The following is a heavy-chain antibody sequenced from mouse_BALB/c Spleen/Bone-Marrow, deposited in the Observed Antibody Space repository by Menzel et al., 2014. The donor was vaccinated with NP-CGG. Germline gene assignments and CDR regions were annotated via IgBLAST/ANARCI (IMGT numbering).Heavy chain of an antibody. CDR3: TRGGNWDDFDS. J-gene: IGHJ2*01. CDR2: ISSGSSTI. V-gene: IGHV5-17*02. D-gene: IGHD4-1*01. CDR1: GFTFSSFG. Sequence: EVQLQESGGGLVQPGGSRKLSCAASGFTFSSFGMHWVRQAPEKGLEWVAYISSGSSTIFYADTVKGRFTVSRDNPKNTLFLQMTSLRSEDTAMYVCTRGGNWDDFDSWGQGTTLTVSS.